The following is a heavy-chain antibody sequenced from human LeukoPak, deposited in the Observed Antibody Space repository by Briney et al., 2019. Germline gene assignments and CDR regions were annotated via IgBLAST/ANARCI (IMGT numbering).Heavy chain of an antibody. D-gene: IGHD3-22*01. Sequence: PSETLSLTCTVSGGSISSYYWSWIRQPPGKGLEWIGHIYYSGTTNYNPSLKTRVTISVDTSKNQFSLKLTSVTPADAAVYYCARDHNFGDSSGHYXVDALDIWGQGSMVTVS. CDR3: ARDHNFGDSSGHYXVDALDI. CDR2: IYYSGTT. V-gene: IGHV4-59*01. J-gene: IGHJ3*02. CDR1: GGSISSYY.